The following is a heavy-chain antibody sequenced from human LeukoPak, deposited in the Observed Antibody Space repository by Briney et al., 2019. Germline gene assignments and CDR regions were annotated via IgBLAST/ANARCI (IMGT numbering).Heavy chain of an antibody. J-gene: IGHJ4*02. V-gene: IGHV3-21*01. CDR1: GFTFSSYN. CDR2: ISDRSNYI. Sequence: PGGSLRLSCAASGFTFSSYNMNWVRQAPGKGLEWVSCISDRSNYIYYADSVKGRFTISRDNAKNSLYLELNSLRAEDTAVYHCVRDSDTYGDHTTRRFDYWGQGTLVTVPS. CDR3: VRDSDTYGDHTTRRFDY. D-gene: IGHD4-17*01.